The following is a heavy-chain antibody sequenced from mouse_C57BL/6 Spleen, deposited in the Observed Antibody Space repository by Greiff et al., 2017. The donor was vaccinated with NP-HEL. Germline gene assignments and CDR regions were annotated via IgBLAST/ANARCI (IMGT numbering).Heavy chain of an antibody. CDR2: IYPGDGDT. Sequence: VQLQQSGAELVKPGASVKISCKASGYAFSSYWMNWVKQRPGKGLEWIGQIYPGDGDTNYNGKFKGKATLTADKSSSTAYMQLSSLTSEDSAVYFCAGVSFYDDDVTFAYWGQGTLVTVSA. CDR1: GYAFSSYW. D-gene: IGHD2-4*01. J-gene: IGHJ3*01. V-gene: IGHV1-80*01. CDR3: AGVSFYDDDVTFAY.